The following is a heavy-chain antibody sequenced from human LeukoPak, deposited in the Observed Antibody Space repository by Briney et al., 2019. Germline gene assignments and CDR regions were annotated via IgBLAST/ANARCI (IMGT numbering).Heavy chain of an antibody. Sequence: SETLSLTCTVSGYTISSGYYWGWIRQPPGKGLEWIGSIYHSGSTFYNPSLKSRVTISLDTSKNQFSLKLSSVTAADTAVYYCARVSWGSSTSYYAFDYWGQGTLVTVSS. D-gene: IGHD2-2*01. CDR2: IYHSGST. CDR3: ARVSWGSSTSYYAFDY. CDR1: GYTISSGYY. J-gene: IGHJ4*02. V-gene: IGHV4-38-2*02.